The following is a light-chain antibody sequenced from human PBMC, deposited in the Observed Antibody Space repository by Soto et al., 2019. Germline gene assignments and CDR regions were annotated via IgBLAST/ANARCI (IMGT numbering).Light chain of an antibody. Sequence: DIQMTQSASSLPASVGDTVTISCQASQDISKYLNWFQQKPGKAPKLLIYDVFNVETGVPSRFSGRRSGTDFNLIISNLQPEDFATYYCQQYDQLPITFGGGTKVDI. V-gene: IGKV1-33*01. CDR1: QDISKY. CDR2: DVF. J-gene: IGKJ4*01. CDR3: QQYDQLPIT.